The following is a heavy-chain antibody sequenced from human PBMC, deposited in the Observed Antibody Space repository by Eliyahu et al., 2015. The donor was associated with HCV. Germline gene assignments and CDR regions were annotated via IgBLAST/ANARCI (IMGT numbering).Heavy chain of an antibody. J-gene: IGHJ1*01. CDR1: XGSISSHY. CDR2: IYYSGSA. D-gene: IGHD6-6*01. Sequence: QVQLQESGPGLVKPSETLSXTXXVXXGSISSHYWSWIRQPPGKGLEWIGYIYYSGSANYNPSLKSRVTISVDTSKNQFSLKVRSVSAADTAVYYCARVTDTSSFEHWGRGTLVTVSS. CDR3: ARVTDTSSFEH. V-gene: IGHV4-59*11.